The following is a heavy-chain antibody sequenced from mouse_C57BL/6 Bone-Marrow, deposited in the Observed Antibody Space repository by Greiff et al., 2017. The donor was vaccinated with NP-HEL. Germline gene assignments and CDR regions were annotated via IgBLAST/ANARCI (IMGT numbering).Heavy chain of an antibody. D-gene: IGHD1-1*01. CDR3: ARGGNGSLPFDY. J-gene: IGHJ2*01. Sequence: VHLVESGAELVRPGASVKLSCKASGYTFTDYYINWVKQRPGQGLEWIARIYPGSGNTYYNEKFKGKATLTAEKSSSTAYMQLSSLTSEDSAVYFCARGGNGSLPFDYWGQGTTLTVSS. CDR1: GYTFTDYY. CDR2: IYPGSGNT. V-gene: IGHV1-76*01.